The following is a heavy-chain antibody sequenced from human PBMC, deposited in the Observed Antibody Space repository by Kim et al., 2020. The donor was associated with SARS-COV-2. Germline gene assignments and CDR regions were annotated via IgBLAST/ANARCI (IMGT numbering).Heavy chain of an antibody. Sequence: ASVKVSCKASGYTFTGYYMHWVRQAPGQGLEWMGRINPNSGGTNYAQKFQGRVTMTRDTSISTAYMELSRLRSDDTAVYYCASRGYSGYDSDYYYYMDVWGEGTTVTVSS. J-gene: IGHJ6*03. CDR2: INPNSGGT. D-gene: IGHD5-12*01. CDR1: GYTFTGYY. CDR3: ASRGYSGYDSDYYYYMDV. V-gene: IGHV1-2*06.